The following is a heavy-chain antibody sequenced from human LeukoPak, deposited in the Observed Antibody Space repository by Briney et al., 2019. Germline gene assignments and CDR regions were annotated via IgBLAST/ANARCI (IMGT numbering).Heavy chain of an antibody. CDR3: ATVKFRSSDFDY. V-gene: IGHV3-21*04. Sequence: GGSLRLSCAASGFTFSSYTMHWVRQAPGKGLEWVSSISSSNSYIYYADSVKGRFTISRDNSKNTLYLQMNSLRAEDTAVYYCATVKFRSSDFDYWGQGTLVTVSS. J-gene: IGHJ4*02. CDR1: GFTFSSYT. CDR2: ISSSNSYI. D-gene: IGHD6-6*01.